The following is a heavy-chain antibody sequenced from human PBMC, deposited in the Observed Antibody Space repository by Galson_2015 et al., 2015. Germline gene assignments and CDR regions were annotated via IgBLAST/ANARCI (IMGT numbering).Heavy chain of an antibody. D-gene: IGHD4-17*01. Sequence: TLSLTCTVSGGSISSGGYYWSWIRQHPGKGLEWIGYIYYSGSTYYNPSLKSRVTISVDTSKNQFSLKLSSVTAADTAVYYCARAGSDYGDPGGFDYWGQGTLVTVSS. CDR1: GGSISSGGYY. J-gene: IGHJ4*02. CDR3: ARAGSDYGDPGGFDY. V-gene: IGHV4-31*03. CDR2: IYYSGST.